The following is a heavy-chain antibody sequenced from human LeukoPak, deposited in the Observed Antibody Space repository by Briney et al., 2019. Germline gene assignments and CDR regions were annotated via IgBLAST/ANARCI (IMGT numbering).Heavy chain of an antibody. V-gene: IGHV3-66*01. CDR3: GTTTHAFHI. CDR2: TYQSVRS. J-gene: IGHJ3*02. CDR1: GLTASSIY. D-gene: IGHD1-1*01. Sequence: QPGGSLRLSCAASGLTASSIYICWVRQAPGKGLEGGSITYQSVRSNVAVSVDSRFSISRNIPKNTLSDQMNSLSAEDTAVYYCGTTTHAFHIWGQGQWIPVSS.